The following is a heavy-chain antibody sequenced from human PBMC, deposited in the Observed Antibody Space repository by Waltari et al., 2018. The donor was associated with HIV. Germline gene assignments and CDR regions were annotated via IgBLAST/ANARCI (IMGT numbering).Heavy chain of an antibody. J-gene: IGHJ5*02. CDR3: ARGRGGGGSSGNWFDP. CDR2: IYYSGST. Sequence: QVQLQESGPGQMKPSETLYLTWTVSGGSISSEFWSWIRQPPGKGLEWLGYIYYSGSTNSNPALKSRVTITVDTSKSQFSLKLSSVTAADTAVYYCARGRGGGGSSGNWFDPWGQGTLVTVSS. D-gene: IGHD2-15*01. V-gene: IGHV4-59*01. CDR1: GGSISSEF.